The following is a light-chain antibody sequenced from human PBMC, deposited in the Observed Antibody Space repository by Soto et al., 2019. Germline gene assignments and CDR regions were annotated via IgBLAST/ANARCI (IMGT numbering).Light chain of an antibody. CDR1: QSISSW. J-gene: IGKJ1*01. Sequence: DIQMTQSPSTLSASVGDRVTITCRASQSISSWLAWYQQKPGKAPNLLIYKASSLESGVPSRFSGSGSGTEFTLTISSLQPDDFANYYCQQYNSYSVTFGPGTKVEIK. CDR2: KAS. V-gene: IGKV1-5*03. CDR3: QQYNSYSVT.